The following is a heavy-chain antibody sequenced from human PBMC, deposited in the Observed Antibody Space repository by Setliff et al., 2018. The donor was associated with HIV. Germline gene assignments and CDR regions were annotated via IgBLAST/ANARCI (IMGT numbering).Heavy chain of an antibody. CDR1: GSSVSSVNYY. CDR2: IHYTGST. V-gene: IGHV4-61*01. J-gene: IGHJ6*03. Sequence: SETLSLTCSVSGSSVSSVNYYWSWIRQPPGKGLEWIGYIHYTGSTTYNPSLKSRVTISVDTSKNQFSLKLSSVTAADTAAYYCASEAWTSYRSSSGYYYYYMDVWGKGTTVTVSS. D-gene: IGHD6-6*01. CDR3: ASEAWTSYRSSSGYYYYYMDV.